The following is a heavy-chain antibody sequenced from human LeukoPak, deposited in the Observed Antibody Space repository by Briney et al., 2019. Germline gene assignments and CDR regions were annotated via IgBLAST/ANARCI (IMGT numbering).Heavy chain of an antibody. Sequence: GGSLRLSCAASGFTFSSYAMHWVRQAPGKGLEYVSGISKNGIRTYYANSVKGRFTISRDNSKNTLYLQMGSLRAEDTAVYYCAKDTVKVKTISRVPHYMDVWGKGTTVTVSS. V-gene: IGHV3-64*01. D-gene: IGHD5-12*01. CDR2: ISKNGIRT. J-gene: IGHJ6*03. CDR1: GFTFSSYA. CDR3: AKDTVKVKTISRVPHYMDV.